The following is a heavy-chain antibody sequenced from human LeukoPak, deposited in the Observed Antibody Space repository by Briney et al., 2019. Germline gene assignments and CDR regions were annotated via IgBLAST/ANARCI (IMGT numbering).Heavy chain of an antibody. CDR3: ARGRENCYYAINDY. D-gene: IGHD2-8*01. CDR1: GFTFSSYA. CDR2: RSYDGSNK. V-gene: IGHV3-30*04. J-gene: IGHJ4*02. Sequence: GRSLRLSCAASGFTFSSYAMHWVRQAPGKGLEWVAVRSYDGSNKYYADSVKGRFTISRDNSKNTLYLQMNSLRAEDTAEYYCARGRENCYYAINDYWGRGTLVTVSS.